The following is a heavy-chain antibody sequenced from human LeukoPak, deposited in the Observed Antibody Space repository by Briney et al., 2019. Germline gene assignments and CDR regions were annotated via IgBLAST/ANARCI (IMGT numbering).Heavy chain of an antibody. CDR3: ATSAVGATSWFDP. J-gene: IGHJ5*02. CDR2: INHSGST. V-gene: IGHV4-34*01. CDR1: GGSFSGYY. Sequence: PSETLSLTCAVYGGSFSGYYWSWIRPPPGKGLDWIGEINHSGSTNYNPSLKSRVTISVDTSKNQFSLKLSSVTAADTAVYYCATSAVGATSWFDPWGQGTLVTVSS. D-gene: IGHD1-26*01.